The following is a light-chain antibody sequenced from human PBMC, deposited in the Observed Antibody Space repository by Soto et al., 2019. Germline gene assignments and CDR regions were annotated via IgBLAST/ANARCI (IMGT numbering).Light chain of an antibody. CDR2: GAS. V-gene: IGKV3-20*01. Sequence: EMVLTQSPGTLSLSPGERATLSCRASQSVSSSYLAWYQQKPGQAPGLLIYGASSRATGIPDRFSGSGSGTDFTLSISRLEPEDFAVYYCQQYGSSPRTFGQVTKVEIK. J-gene: IGKJ1*01. CDR3: QQYGSSPRT. CDR1: QSVSSSY.